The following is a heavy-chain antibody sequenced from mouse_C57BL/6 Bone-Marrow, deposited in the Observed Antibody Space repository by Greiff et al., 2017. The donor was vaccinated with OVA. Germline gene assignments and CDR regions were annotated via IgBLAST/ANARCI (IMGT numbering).Heavy chain of an antibody. J-gene: IGHJ2*01. CDR3: ARGVYYGSSYCYFDY. CDR2: IYPGGGYT. Sequence: QVQLKESGAELVRPGTSVKMSCKASGYTFTNYWIGWAKQRPGHGLEWIGDIYPGGGYTNYNEKFKGKATLTADKSSSTAYMQFSSLTSEDSAIYYCARGVYYGSSYCYFDYWGQGTTLTVSS. CDR1: GYTFTNYW. V-gene: IGHV1-63*01. D-gene: IGHD1-1*01.